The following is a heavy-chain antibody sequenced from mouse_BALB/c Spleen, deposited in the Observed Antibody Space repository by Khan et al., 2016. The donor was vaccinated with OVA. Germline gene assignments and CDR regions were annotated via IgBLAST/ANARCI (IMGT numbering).Heavy chain of an antibody. D-gene: IGHD1-1*01. CDR2: ISYSGST. Sequence: VQLKESGPGLVKPSQSLSLTCTVTGYSITSDYAWNWIRQFPGNKLEWMGYISYSGSTSSNPSLKSRISITRDPSKNQFFLPLNSVTTEDTATDYCARGNYYGYAMDYWGQGTSVTVAS. J-gene: IGHJ4*01. CDR1: GYSITSDYA. CDR3: ARGNYYGYAMDY. V-gene: IGHV3-2*02.